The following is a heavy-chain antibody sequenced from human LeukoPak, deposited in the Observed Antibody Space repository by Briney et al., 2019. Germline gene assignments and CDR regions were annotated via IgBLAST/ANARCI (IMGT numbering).Heavy chain of an antibody. CDR1: GFTFSSYS. CDR2: IGSSSSYI. CDR3: ARATTVTTYYFDY. D-gene: IGHD4-17*01. V-gene: IGHV3-21*01. Sequence: PGGSLRLSCAASGFTFSSYSMNWVRQAPGKGLEWVSSIGSSSSYIYYADSVKGRFTISRDNAKNSLYLQMNSLRAEDTAVYYCARATTVTTYYFDYWGQGTLVTVSS. J-gene: IGHJ4*02.